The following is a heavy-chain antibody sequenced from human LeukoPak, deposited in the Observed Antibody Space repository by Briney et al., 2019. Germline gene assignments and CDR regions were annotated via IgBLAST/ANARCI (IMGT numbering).Heavy chain of an antibody. CDR1: GDTFSSYA. V-gene: IGHV1-69*04. D-gene: IGHD3-9*01. CDR2: IIPILGIA. CDR3: AFLTGDYPSV. J-gene: IGHJ6*02. Sequence: GASVKVSCKASGDTFSSYAISWVRQAPGQGLEWMGRIIPILGIANYAQKFQGRVTITADKSTSTAYMELSSLRSEDTAVYYCAFLTGDYPSVWGQGTTVTVSS.